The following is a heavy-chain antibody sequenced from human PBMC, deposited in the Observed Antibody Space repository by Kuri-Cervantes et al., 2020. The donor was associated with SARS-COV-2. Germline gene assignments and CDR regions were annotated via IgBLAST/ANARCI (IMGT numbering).Heavy chain of an antibody. V-gene: IGHV3-21*01. Sequence: GGSLRLSCAASGFTFSSYSMNWVRQAPGEGLEWVSSISSSSSYIYYADSVKGRFTISRDNAKNSLYLQMNSLRAEDTAVYYCARDGQDFWSGYYLYYMDVWGKGTTVTVSS. D-gene: IGHD3-3*01. J-gene: IGHJ6*03. CDR2: ISSSSSYI. CDR3: ARDGQDFWSGYYLYYMDV. CDR1: GFTFSSYS.